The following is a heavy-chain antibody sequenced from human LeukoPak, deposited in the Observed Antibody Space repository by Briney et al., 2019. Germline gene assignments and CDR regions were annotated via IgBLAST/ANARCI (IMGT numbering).Heavy chain of an antibody. CDR2: IKQDASER. D-gene: IGHD1-1*01. CDR1: GFTFSSYW. V-gene: IGHV3-7*01. Sequence: GRSLRLSCAASGFTFSSYWMTWVRQAPGKGLEWVANIKQDASERYYVDSVKGRFTISRNNAKNSLYLQMNSLRAEDTAVYYCATPTAGTWHFDYWGQGSLVTVSS. J-gene: IGHJ4*02. CDR3: ATPTAGTWHFDY.